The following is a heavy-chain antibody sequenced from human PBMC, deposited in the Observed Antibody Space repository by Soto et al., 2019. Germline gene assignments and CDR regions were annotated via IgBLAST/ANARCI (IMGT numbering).Heavy chain of an antibody. Sequence: QVQLVQSGAEVKKPGASVKVSCKASGYTFTSYYMHWVRQAPGQGLEWMGIINPSGGSTSYAQKFQGSVTMTRDTSTSTVYMELSSLRSEDTAVYYCARVGQGGYYYYYMDVWGKGTTVTVSS. J-gene: IGHJ6*03. CDR3: ARVGQGGYYYYYMDV. CDR1: GYTFTSYY. D-gene: IGHD3-16*01. V-gene: IGHV1-46*03. CDR2: INPSGGST.